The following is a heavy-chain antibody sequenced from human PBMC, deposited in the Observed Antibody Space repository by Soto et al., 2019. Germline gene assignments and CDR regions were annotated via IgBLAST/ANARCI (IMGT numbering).Heavy chain of an antibody. CDR2: IHPSGRT. V-gene: IGHV4-34*01. Sequence: SETLSLTCAVYGGSFSGYYGSWIRQPPGKGLEWIGEIHPSGRTNCNPSLKSRIMMSVERSQNQFSLQVNSMTAADTAVYYCARGGDWKFDYWGQGSQVTVSS. CDR1: GGSFSGYY. D-gene: IGHD2-21*02. CDR3: ARGGDWKFDY. J-gene: IGHJ4*02.